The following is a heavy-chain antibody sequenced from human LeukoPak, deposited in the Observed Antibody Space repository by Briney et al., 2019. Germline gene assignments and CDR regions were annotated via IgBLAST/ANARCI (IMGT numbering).Heavy chain of an antibody. J-gene: IGHJ4*02. CDR1: GFSLSTSGVG. V-gene: IGHV2-5*01. CDR3: AHRRFYYYGSGDFDY. Sequence: SGPTLVNPTQTLTLTCTFSGFSLSTSGVGVGWIRQPPGKALEWLSLIYWNDDKRYSPSLKSRLTITKDTSKNQVVLTMTNMDPVDTATYYCAHRRFYYYGSGDFDYWGQGTLVTVSS. D-gene: IGHD3-10*01. CDR2: IYWNDDK.